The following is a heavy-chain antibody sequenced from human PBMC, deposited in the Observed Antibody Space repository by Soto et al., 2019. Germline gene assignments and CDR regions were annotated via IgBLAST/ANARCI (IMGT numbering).Heavy chain of an antibody. J-gene: IGHJ5*02. Sequence: QVQLIQSGAEVKKPGASVRVSCKASGYTFTSYGMHWVRQAPGQRLEWLGWINTGDGETRYSQNFQDRVTITSETSASTVYMDLSSLRSEDTAVYFCAREVRSAGEDRWGQGTLVSVSS. CDR2: INTGDGET. CDR1: GYTFTSYG. V-gene: IGHV1-3*04. D-gene: IGHD6-19*01. CDR3: AREVRSAGEDR.